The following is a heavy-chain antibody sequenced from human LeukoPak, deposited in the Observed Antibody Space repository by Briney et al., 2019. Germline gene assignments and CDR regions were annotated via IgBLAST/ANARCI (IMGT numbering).Heavy chain of an antibody. V-gene: IGHV4-39*07. D-gene: IGHD6-13*01. CDR3: ARVVEGESGYSSSWYWNYYYYMDV. CDR1: GGSISSSSYY. J-gene: IGHJ6*03. Sequence: SETLSLTCTVSGGSISSSSYYWGWIRQPPGKGLEWIGSISYSGSTYYNPSLKSRVTMSVDTSENQFSLKLSSVTAADTAVYYCARVVEGESGYSSSWYWNYYYYMDVWGKGTTVTVSS. CDR2: ISYSGST.